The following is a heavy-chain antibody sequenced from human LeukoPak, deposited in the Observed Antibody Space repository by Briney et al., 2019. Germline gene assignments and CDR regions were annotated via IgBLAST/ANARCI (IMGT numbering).Heavy chain of an antibody. J-gene: IGHJ4*02. CDR1: GVSISSGDYY. V-gene: IGHV4-30-4*01. Sequence: SETLSLTCTVSGVSISSGDYYWSWIRQPPGKGLEWIGYIYYSGSTYYNPSLKSRVTISVDTSKNQFSLKLSSVTAADTAVYYCAREHGYNLAFDYWGQGALVTVSS. D-gene: IGHD5-24*01. CDR3: AREHGYNLAFDY. CDR2: IYYSGST.